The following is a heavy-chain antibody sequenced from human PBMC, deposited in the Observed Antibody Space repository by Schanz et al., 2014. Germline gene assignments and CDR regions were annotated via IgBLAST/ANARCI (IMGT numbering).Heavy chain of an antibody. J-gene: IGHJ4*02. V-gene: IGHV3-53*01. D-gene: IGHD2-15*01. CDR1: GFTVSSNY. Sequence: EVQLVESGGGLIQPGGSLRLSCVASGFTVSSNYMSWVRQAPGKGLEWVSSIRGSGGGTDYADSVKGRFTISRDNSKNTLYLQMNSLRAEDTAVYYCARDKGGLIPFDYWGQGTLVAVSS. CDR2: IRGSGGGT. CDR3: ARDKGGLIPFDY.